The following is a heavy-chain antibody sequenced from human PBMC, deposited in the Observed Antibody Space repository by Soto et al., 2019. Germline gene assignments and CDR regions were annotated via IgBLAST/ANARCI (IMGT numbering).Heavy chain of an antibody. V-gene: IGHV1-8*01. Sequence: QVQLVQPGAEVKKPGASVKVSCKASGYTFTSYDINWVRQATGQGLEWMGWMNPNSGNTGYAQKFQGRVTMTRNTSISTAYMELSSLRSEDTAVYYCARRIAAAANYYYYYMDVWGKGTTVTVSS. CDR2: MNPNSGNT. D-gene: IGHD6-13*01. J-gene: IGHJ6*03. CDR1: GYTFTSYD. CDR3: ARRIAAAANYYYYYMDV.